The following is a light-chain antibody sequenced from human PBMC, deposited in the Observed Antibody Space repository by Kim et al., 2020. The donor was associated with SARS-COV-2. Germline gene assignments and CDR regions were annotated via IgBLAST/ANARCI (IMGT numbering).Light chain of an antibody. J-gene: IGLJ2*01. CDR1: KLGDKY. CDR2: QDS. V-gene: IGLV3-1*01. CDR3: QAWDWSPVV. Sequence: SYELTQPPSVSVSPGQTASITCSGDKLGDKYACWYQQKPGQSPVLVIYQDSKRPSGIPERFSGSNSGNTATLTISGTQAMDEADYYCQAWDWSPVVFGGG.